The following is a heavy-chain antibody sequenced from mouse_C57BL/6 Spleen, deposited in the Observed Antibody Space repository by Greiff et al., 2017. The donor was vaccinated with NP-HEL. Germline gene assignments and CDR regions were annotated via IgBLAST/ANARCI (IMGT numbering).Heavy chain of an antibody. J-gene: IGHJ4*01. V-gene: IGHV1-81*01. CDR2: IYPRSGNT. CDR1: GYTFTSYG. Sequence: QVQLQQSGAELARPGASVKLSCKVSGYTFTSYGISWVKQRTGQGLEWIGEIYPRSGNTYYNEKFKGKATLTADKSSSTAYMELRSLTSEDSAVYFCARRDGSSLYYAMDYWGQGTSVTVSS. D-gene: IGHD1-1*01. CDR3: ARRDGSSLYYAMDY.